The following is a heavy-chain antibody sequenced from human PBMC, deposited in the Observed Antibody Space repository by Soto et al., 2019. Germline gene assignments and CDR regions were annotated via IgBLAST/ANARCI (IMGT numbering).Heavy chain of an antibody. D-gene: IGHD7-27*01. CDR2: IKEDGGEK. V-gene: IGHV3-7*01. CDR3: ARLGRDIPFDY. J-gene: IGHJ4*02. CDR1: GFTFSSYS. Sequence: EVQLVESGGGLVQPGGSLRLSCAASGFTFSSYSMGWVRQAPGKGPEWVANIKEDGGEKYYVDSVRGRFTMSRDNPKNLLYLQMGSLRAEDTAVYYCARLGRDIPFDYWGQGTLVTVSS.